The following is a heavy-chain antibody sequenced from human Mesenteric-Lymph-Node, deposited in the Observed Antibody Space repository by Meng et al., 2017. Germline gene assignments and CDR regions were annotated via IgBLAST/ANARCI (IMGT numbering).Heavy chain of an antibody. V-gene: IGHV4-34*01. CDR1: GGSFSGYY. CDR3: AREGTDLYGMDV. D-gene: IGHD1-14*01. J-gene: IGHJ6*02. Sequence: SETLSLTCAVYGGSFSGYYWSWIRQPPGKGLEWIGEINHSGSTNYNPSLKSRVTISVDTSKNQFSLKLSSVTAADTAVYYCAREGTDLYGMDVWGQGTTVTVSS. CDR2: INHSGST.